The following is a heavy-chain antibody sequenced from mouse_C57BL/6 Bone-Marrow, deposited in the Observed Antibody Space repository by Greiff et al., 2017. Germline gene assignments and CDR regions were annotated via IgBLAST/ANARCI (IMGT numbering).Heavy chain of an antibody. CDR3: ASNYGNYGDWYFDV. CDR2: IWTGGGT. Sequence: VQLQESGPGLVAPSQSLSITCTVSGFSLTSYAISWVRQPPGKGLEWLGVIWTGGGTNYNSALKSRLSISKDNSKSQVFLKMNSLQTDDTARYYWASNYGNYGDWYFDVWGTGTTVTVSS. D-gene: IGHD2-1*01. V-gene: IGHV2-9-1*01. CDR1: GFSLTSYA. J-gene: IGHJ1*03.